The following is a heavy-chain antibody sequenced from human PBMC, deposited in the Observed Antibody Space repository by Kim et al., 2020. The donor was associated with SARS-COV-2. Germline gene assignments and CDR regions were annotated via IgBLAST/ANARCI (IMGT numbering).Heavy chain of an antibody. CDR1: GGSISSSSYY. J-gene: IGHJ4*02. CDR3: ASALIKNDYGDYDFDY. D-gene: IGHD4-17*01. CDR2: IYYSGST. Sequence: SETLSLTCTVSGGSISSSSYYWGWIRQPPGKGLEWIGSIYYSGSTYYNPSLKSRVTISVDTSKNQFSLKLSSVTAADTAVYYCASALIKNDYGDYDFDYWGQGTLVTVSS. V-gene: IGHV4-39*01.